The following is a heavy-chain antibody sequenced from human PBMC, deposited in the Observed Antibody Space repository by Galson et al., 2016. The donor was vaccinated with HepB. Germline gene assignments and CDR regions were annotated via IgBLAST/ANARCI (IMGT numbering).Heavy chain of an antibody. CDR3: AKGLIRGAILSAAPDH. V-gene: IGHV3-43*01. CDR1: GFTFDNFT. Sequence: SLRLSCAASGFTFDNFTMHWVRQVPGKGPEWVSLISWDGSTTHYADSVKGRFTISRDNSKNSLYLQMNSLRPEDTAFYYCAKGLIRGAILSAAPDHWGQGTLVTVSS. CDR2: ISWDGSTT. J-gene: IGHJ4*02. D-gene: IGHD3-10*01.